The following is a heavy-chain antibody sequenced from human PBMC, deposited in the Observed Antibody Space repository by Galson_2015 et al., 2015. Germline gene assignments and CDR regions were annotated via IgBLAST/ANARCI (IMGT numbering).Heavy chain of an antibody. CDR2: ISSSGNTI. J-gene: IGHJ4*02. CDR1: GFTFSSYA. Sequence: SLRLSCAASGFTFSSYAMNWVRQAPGKGLEWVSYISSSGNTIYYADSVKGRFTISRDNPKNSLYLQMNSLRAEDTAVYYCAREFYDSSYYQDYWGQGTLVTVSS. CDR3: AREFYDSSYYQDY. D-gene: IGHD3-22*01. V-gene: IGHV3-48*03.